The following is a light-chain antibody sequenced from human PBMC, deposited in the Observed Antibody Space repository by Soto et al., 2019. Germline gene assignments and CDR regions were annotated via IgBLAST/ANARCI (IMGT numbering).Light chain of an antibody. V-gene: IGKV3-11*01. CDR2: DAS. Sequence: EIVLTQSPATLSLSPGERATLSCRASQSVSSYLAWYQQKPGQAPRLLIYDASNRATGIPARFSCSGSGTDFTLTISSLEPDDFAVYYCQQRSNWPQLTFGGGTKMEIK. CDR3: QQRSNWPQLT. J-gene: IGKJ4*01. CDR1: QSVSSY.